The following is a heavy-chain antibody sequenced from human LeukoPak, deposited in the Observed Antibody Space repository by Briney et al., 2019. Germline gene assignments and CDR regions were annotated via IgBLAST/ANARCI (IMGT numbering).Heavy chain of an antibody. CDR1: GFTSTNQW. CDR2: INPDGSGK. CDR3: SRIAAAGSLDY. J-gene: IGHJ4*02. V-gene: IGHV3-7*01. Sequence: GGSLRLSCVDSGFTSTNQWMTWVRQAPGKGLEWVATINPDGSGKYYVDSVKGRFAISRDNAKSSLYLQMNSLRADDTGVYYCSRIAAAGSLDYWGQGTLVTVSS. D-gene: IGHD6-13*01.